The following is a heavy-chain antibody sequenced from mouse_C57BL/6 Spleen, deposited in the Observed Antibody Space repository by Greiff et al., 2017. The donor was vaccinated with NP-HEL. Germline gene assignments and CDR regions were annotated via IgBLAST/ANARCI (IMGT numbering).Heavy chain of an antibody. J-gene: IGHJ2*01. Sequence: VQLQQSGAELVRPGASVKLSCTASGFNIKDDYMHWVKQRPEQGLEWIGWIDPENGDTEYASKFQGKATITADPSSNTAYLQLSSLTSEDTAVYYCTTNWAYFDYWGQGTTLTVSS. D-gene: IGHD4-1*01. V-gene: IGHV14-4*01. CDR2: IDPENGDT. CDR1: GFNIKDDY. CDR3: TTNWAYFDY.